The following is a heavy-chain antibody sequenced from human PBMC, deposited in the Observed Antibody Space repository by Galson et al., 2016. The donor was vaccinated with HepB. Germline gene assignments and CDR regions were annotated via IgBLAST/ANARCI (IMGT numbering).Heavy chain of an antibody. Sequence: SLRLSCAASGYIFTENGMHWVRQAPGKGLEWVAVISYDGSNKYYGDSVKDRFNISRDNSKSTLYLQLGSLRAEDTAVYYCAKHSAYGLLDFWGQGTLVTVSS. CDR2: ISYDGSNK. J-gene: IGHJ4*02. V-gene: IGHV3-30*18. D-gene: IGHD4-17*01. CDR3: AKHSAYGLLDF. CDR1: GYIFTENG.